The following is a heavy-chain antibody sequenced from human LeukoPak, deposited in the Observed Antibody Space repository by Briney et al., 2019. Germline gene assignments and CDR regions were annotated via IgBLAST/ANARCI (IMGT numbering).Heavy chain of an antibody. Sequence: KTSETLPLTCTVSGGSISSGDYYWSWIRQPPGKGLEWIGYIYYSGITYYNPSLKSRVSISVDTSKNQFSLKLSSVTAADTAVYYCARGGYCSSTSCPQLDYWGQGTLVTVSS. J-gene: IGHJ4*02. CDR1: GGSISSGDYY. V-gene: IGHV4-30-4*08. CDR2: IYYSGIT. CDR3: ARGGYCSSTSCPQLDY. D-gene: IGHD2-2*01.